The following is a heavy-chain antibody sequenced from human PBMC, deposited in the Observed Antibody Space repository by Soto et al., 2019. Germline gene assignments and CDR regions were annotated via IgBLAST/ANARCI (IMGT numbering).Heavy chain of an antibody. D-gene: IGHD3-3*01. V-gene: IGHV4-39*07. CDR3: TKGRYSEWSLSGGGEES. J-gene: IGHJ4*02. CDR1: GDSIRSSSYS. Sequence: PSETLSLTCTVSGDSIRSSSYSWDWIRQPPGKGLEWIGCIYSSGTTYYNPSLKGRVTISVDTSKNQFSLNLRVDDTALYYCTKGRYSEWSLSGGGEESWGRGTLVTVSS. CDR2: IYSSGTT.